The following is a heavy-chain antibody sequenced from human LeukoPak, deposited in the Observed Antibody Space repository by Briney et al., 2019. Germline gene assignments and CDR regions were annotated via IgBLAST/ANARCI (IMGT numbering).Heavy chain of an antibody. CDR3: ARSLDRILGYCSGGSCYSGDAFDI. D-gene: IGHD2-15*01. CDR1: GGSISSSSYY. J-gene: IGHJ3*02. CDR2: IYYSGST. Sequence: SETLSLTCTVSGGSISSSSYYWGWIRQPPGKGLEWIGSIYYSGSTYYNPSLKSRVTISVDTSKNQFSLKLSSVTAADTAVYYCARSLDRILGYCSGGSCYSGDAFDIWGQGTMVTVSS. V-gene: IGHV4-39*07.